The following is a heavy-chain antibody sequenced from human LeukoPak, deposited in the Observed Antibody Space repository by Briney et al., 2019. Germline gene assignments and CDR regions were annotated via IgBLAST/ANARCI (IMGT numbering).Heavy chain of an antibody. J-gene: IGHJ4*02. D-gene: IGHD2-15*01. CDR2: IYYSGST. CDR3: ARDAGCSGGSCYSALDY. CDR1: GVSISSYY. Sequence: PSETLSLTCTVSGVSISSYYWSWLRQPPGKGLEWIGYIYYSGSTNYNPSLKSRVTISVDTSKNQFSLKLSSVTAADTAVYYCARDAGCSGGSCYSALDYWGQGTLVTVSS. V-gene: IGHV4-59*01.